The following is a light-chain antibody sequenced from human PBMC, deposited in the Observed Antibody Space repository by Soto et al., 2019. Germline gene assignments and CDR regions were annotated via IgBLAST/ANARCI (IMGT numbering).Light chain of an antibody. CDR1: QSISSY. V-gene: IGKV1-39*01. Sequence: DXXMTQSXSSLSASVGDRVTITCRASQSISSYLNWYQQKPGKAPKLLIYDASSLQSGVPSRFSGSGGGTDFTLTISSLQPEDFATYHCLQSYSTPWTFGQGTKVEIK. CDR2: DAS. CDR3: LQSYSTPWT. J-gene: IGKJ1*01.